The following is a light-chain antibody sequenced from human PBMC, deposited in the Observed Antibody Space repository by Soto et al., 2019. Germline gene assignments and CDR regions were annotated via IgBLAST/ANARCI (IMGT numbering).Light chain of an antibody. CDR3: QQSYSSPQMYT. Sequence: DIQMTQSPSSLSASVGDRVTITCQAGQSISSSLNWYQQKPGKAPDLLIYAASNLQSGVPSRFSGSGSGTDFTLTISSLQPEDFATYYCQQSYSSPQMYTFGQGTKLEIK. V-gene: IGKV1-39*01. CDR2: AAS. J-gene: IGKJ2*01. CDR1: QSISSS.